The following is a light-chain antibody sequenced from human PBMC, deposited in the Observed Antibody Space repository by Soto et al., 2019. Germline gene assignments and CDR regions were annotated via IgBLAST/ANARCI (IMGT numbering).Light chain of an antibody. CDR1: QSVDSSY. V-gene: IGKV3-20*01. J-gene: IGKJ2*01. Sequence: ENVLTQSPGTLSLSPGERATLSCRASQSVDSSYLAWYHQKPGQAPRLLIYGTSSRHTGISDRFSGSESGTDFALNINRLEPEDVTLYYCQQYDNSRSTFGQRTKLEIK. CDR3: QQYDNSRST. CDR2: GTS.